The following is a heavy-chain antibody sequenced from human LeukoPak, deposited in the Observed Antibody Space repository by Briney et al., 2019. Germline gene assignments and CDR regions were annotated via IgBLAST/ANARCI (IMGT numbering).Heavy chain of an antibody. CDR3: ARDQERAPGTVWFDR. V-gene: IGHV1-18*01. J-gene: IGHJ5*02. D-gene: IGHD6-13*01. CDR1: GYTFTIYG. CDR2: ISAYNGNT. Sequence: GASVTVSCKSSGYTFTIYGISWVRQAPGQGLEWMGWISAYNGNTNYAQKLQGRVTMTTDTSTRTAYMELRSLGSDDTAVYYCARDQERAPGTVWFDRWGQGTLVTVSS.